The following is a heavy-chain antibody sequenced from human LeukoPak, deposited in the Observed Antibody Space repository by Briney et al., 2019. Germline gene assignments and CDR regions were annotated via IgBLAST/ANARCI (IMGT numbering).Heavy chain of an antibody. D-gene: IGHD3-9*01. CDR1: GRSFSGYY. CDR3: ARRYYDILTGLLGYYYMDV. J-gene: IGHJ6*03. Sequence: SETLSLTCAVYGRSFSGYYWSWIRQPPGKGLEWIGEINHSGSTNYNPSLKSRVTISVDTSKNQFSLKLSSVTAADTAVYYCARRYYDILTGLLGYYYMDVWGKGTTVTISS. CDR2: INHSGST. V-gene: IGHV4-34*01.